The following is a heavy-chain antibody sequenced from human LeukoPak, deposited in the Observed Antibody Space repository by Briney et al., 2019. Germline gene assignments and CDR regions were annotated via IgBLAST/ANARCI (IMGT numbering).Heavy chain of an antibody. D-gene: IGHD3-10*01. Sequence: SETLTLTCTVSGGSISTYSWSWIRQPPGKGLEWLGYVSYSGSTNYNPSLKSRVTMSVDTSKNQFSLKLSSVTAADTAVYYCARGRPVLLWFGEPSNWFDPWGQGTLVTVSS. CDR2: VSYSGST. J-gene: IGHJ5*02. V-gene: IGHV4-59*12. CDR3: ARGRPVLLWFGEPSNWFDP. CDR1: GGSISTYS.